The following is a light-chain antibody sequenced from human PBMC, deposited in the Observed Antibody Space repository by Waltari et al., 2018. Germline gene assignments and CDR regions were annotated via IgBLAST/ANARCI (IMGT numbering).Light chain of an antibody. CDR2: WAS. CDR3: QQYYSTPPLT. Sequence: DIVMTQSPDSLAVSLGEWATINVKSSQSVLYSSNNKNYLAWYQQKPGQPPRLLIYWASTRESGVPDRFSGSGSETDFTLTISSLQAEDVAVYYCQQYYSTPPLTFGGGTKVEIK. CDR1: QSVLYSSNNKNY. J-gene: IGKJ4*01. V-gene: IGKV4-1*01.